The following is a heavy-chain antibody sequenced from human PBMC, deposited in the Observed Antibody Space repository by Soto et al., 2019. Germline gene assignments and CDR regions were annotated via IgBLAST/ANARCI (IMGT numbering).Heavy chain of an antibody. CDR3: ARDIGSAGHGGYYYGMDV. CDR2: INWSSGNI. CDR1: GFMFDDYA. J-gene: IGHJ6*02. D-gene: IGHD3-10*01. V-gene: IGHV3-9*01. Sequence: EVQLVESGGGLVQPGRSLRLSCAASGFMFDDYAMHWVRQAPGKGLEWVSGINWSSGNINYADSVKGRFTISRDNAKNSLYLQMNSLRGEDTAFYYWARDIGSAGHGGYYYGMDVWGQGTTVTVSS.